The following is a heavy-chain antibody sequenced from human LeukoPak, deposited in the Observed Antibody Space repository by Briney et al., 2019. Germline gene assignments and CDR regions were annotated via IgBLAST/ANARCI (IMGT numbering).Heavy chain of an antibody. Sequence: GGSLRLSCASSGFTFSIYAMSWVRQAPGKGLEWVSGSSGSGGGTYYAGSVKGRFTLSRDNSKNTLYLQMNSLRVEDTAIYYCVKESSSGADAFDIWGQGTMVTVSS. CDR1: GFTFSIYA. V-gene: IGHV3-23*01. CDR3: VKESSSGADAFDI. J-gene: IGHJ3*02. D-gene: IGHD6-19*01. CDR2: SSGSGGGT.